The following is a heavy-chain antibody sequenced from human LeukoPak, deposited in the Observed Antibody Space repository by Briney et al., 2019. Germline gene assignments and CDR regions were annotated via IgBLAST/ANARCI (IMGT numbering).Heavy chain of an antibody. CDR3: ARGYCSSTSCYAGRAFDI. CDR1: GYSFTSYW. Sequence: GEFLKISCKGSGYSFTSYWIGWVRQMPGKGLEWMGIIYPGDSDTRYSPSFQGQVTISADKSISTAYVQWSSLKASDTAMYYCARGYCSSTSCYAGRAFDIWGQGTMVTVS. D-gene: IGHD2-2*01. J-gene: IGHJ3*02. V-gene: IGHV5-51*01. CDR2: IYPGDSDT.